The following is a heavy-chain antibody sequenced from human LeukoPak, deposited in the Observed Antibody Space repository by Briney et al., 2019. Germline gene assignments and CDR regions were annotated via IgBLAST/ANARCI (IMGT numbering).Heavy chain of an antibody. D-gene: IGHD2-15*01. V-gene: IGHV4-61*02. Sequence: SQTLSLTCNASGGSISSCSYYWSWLRPPAGTGLEWIGRIYDSGSTNYNPSLKSRVTISLDTSKNQFSLKLSSVPAADTAVYYCARDCSGGSCYYYYMDVWGKGTTVTVSS. J-gene: IGHJ6*03. CDR2: IYDSGST. CDR1: GGSISSCSYY. CDR3: ARDCSGGSCYYYYMDV.